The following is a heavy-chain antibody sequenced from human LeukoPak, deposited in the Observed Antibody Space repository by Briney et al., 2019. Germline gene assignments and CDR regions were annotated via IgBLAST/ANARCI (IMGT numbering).Heavy chain of an antibody. V-gene: IGHV1-69*13. J-gene: IGHJ4*02. CDR2: IIPIFGTA. CDR3: ARDPVRYSSGWYSW. Sequence: SVKVSCKASGGTFSSYAISWVRQAPGQGLEWMGGIIPIFGTANYAQKFQGRVTITADESTSTAYMELSSLRSEDTAAYYCARDPVRYSSGWYSWWGQGTLVTVSS. D-gene: IGHD6-19*01. CDR1: GGTFSSYA.